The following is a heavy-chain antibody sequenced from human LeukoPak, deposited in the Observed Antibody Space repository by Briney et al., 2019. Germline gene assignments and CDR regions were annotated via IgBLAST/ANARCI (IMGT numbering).Heavy chain of an antibody. D-gene: IGHD1-26*01. J-gene: IGHJ4*02. CDR2: INSDGSST. V-gene: IGHV3-74*01. CDR3: ARVVGAYYFDY. Sequence: GSLRLSCAASGFTFSSYWMHWVRQAPGKGLVWVSRINSDGSSTSYADSVKGRFTISRDNAKNTLYLQMNSLRAEDTAVYYCARVVGAYYFDYWGQGTLVTVSS. CDR1: GFTFSSYW.